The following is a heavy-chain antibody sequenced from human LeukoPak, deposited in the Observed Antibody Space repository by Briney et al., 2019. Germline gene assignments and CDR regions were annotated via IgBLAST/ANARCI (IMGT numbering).Heavy chain of an antibody. CDR1: GFTFGNYA. V-gene: IGHV3-23*01. CDR3: AKASVAIPQYCNS. Sequence: GGSLRLSCEASGFTFGNYAMNWVRQAPGKGLEWVSTISGTGSSAYYADSAKGRFTISRDNSKDTLFLQLNSLTAADTAMYFCAKASVAIPQYCNSWGQGTLVTVSS. CDR2: ISGTGSSA. J-gene: IGHJ5*02. D-gene: IGHD2-2*02.